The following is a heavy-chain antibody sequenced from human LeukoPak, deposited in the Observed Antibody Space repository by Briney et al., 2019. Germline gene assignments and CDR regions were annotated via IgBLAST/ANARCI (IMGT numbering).Heavy chain of an antibody. CDR1: GYTFTSYG. J-gene: IGHJ4*02. CDR2: ISAYSGNT. D-gene: IGHD2-15*01. Sequence: ASVKVSCKASGYTFTSYGISWVRQAPGQGLEGMGWISAYSGNTNYAQKLQGRVTMTTETSTSTAYMELRSLRSDDTAVYYCARESSPSHCSGGSCYVDYWGQGTLVTVSS. CDR3: ARESSPSHCSGGSCYVDY. V-gene: IGHV1-18*01.